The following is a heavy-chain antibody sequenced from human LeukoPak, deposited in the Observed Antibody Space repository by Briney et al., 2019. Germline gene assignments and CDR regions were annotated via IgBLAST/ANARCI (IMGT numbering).Heavy chain of an antibody. CDR1: GFTFSSYG. Sequence: GGSLRLSCAASGFTFSSYGMHWVRQAPGKGLEWVAVISYDGSNKYYADSVKGRFTISRDNSKNTLYLQMNSLRAEDTAVYYCAQMATPADAFDIWGQGTMVTVSS. CDR3: AQMATPADAFDI. V-gene: IGHV3-30*03. CDR2: ISYDGSNK. J-gene: IGHJ3*02. D-gene: IGHD5-24*01.